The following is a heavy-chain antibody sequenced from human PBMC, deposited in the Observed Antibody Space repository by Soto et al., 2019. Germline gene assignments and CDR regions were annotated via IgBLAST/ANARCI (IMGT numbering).Heavy chain of an antibody. CDR3: ASDSPVPVVGTYYYYGIDV. D-gene: IGHD1-1*01. Sequence: PSETLSLTFTVSGGSISSYDWSWIRQPAGKGLEWIGRIYSSGRNNYHPSLKSRVTMSVDTSKNQFSLKVSSVTAADTAVYYCASDSPVPVVGTYYYYGIDVWSHGTTVTAP. CDR1: GGSISSYD. CDR2: IYSSGRN. V-gene: IGHV4-4*07. J-gene: IGHJ6*02.